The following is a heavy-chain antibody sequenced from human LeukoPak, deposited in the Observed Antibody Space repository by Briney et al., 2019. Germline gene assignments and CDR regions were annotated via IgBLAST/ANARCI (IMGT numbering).Heavy chain of an antibody. D-gene: IGHD5-18*01. V-gene: IGHV4-30-4*01. J-gene: IGHJ4*02. CDR1: GGSISSGDYY. CDR2: IYYSGST. CDR3: ARDQLGTSSYV. Sequence: SETLSLTCTVSGGSISSGDYYWSWIRQPPGKGLERIGYIYYSGSTYYNPSLKSRVTISVDTSKNQFSLKLSSVTAADTAVYYCARDQLGTSSYVWGQGTLVTVSS.